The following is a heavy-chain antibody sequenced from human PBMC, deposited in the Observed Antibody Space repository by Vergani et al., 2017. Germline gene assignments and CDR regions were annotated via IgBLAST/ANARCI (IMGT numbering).Heavy chain of an antibody. CDR1: GFTFSSYA. D-gene: IGHD2-2*01. CDR2: ISGSGGST. V-gene: IGHV3-23*01. J-gene: IGHJ6*03. CDR3: AXDTVVVADRIYYYYMDV. Sequence: EVQLLESGGGLVQPGGSLRLSCAASGFTFSSYAMSWVRQAPGKGLEWVSAISGSGGSTYYADSVKGRFTISRDNSKNTLYLQMNSLRAEDTAVYYCAXDTVVVADRIYYYYMDVWGKGTTVTVSS.